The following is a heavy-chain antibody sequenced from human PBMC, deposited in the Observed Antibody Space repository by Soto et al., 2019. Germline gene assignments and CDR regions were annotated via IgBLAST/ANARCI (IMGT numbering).Heavy chain of an antibody. J-gene: IGHJ4*02. Sequence: QVQLVQSGAEVKKPGSSVKVSCKASGGTFSSYAISWVRQAPGQGLEWMGGIIPIFGTANYAQKFQGRVTITADESTSTADMELSSLRSEDTAVYYCARGRWGKSSSWPNYFDYWGQGTLVTVSS. CDR2: IIPIFGTA. CDR1: GGTFSSYA. CDR3: ARGRWGKSSSWPNYFDY. V-gene: IGHV1-69*01. D-gene: IGHD6-13*01.